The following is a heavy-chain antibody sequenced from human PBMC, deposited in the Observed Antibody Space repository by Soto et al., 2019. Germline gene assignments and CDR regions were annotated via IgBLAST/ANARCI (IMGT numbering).Heavy chain of an antibody. CDR2: IYSGGST. D-gene: IGHD1-26*01. Sequence: EVQLVESGGGLVQPGGSLRLSCAASGFTVSSNYMSWVRQAPGKGLEWVSVIYSGGSTYYADSVKGRFTISRDNSKNTLYLQMNSLRAEDTAVYYCARDSDYYYGMDVWGQGTTVTVSS. V-gene: IGHV3-66*01. CDR3: ARDSDYYYGMDV. J-gene: IGHJ6*02. CDR1: GFTVSSNY.